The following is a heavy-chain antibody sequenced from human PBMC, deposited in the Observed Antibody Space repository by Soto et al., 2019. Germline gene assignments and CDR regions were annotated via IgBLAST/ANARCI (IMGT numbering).Heavy chain of an antibody. V-gene: IGHV1-18*04. CDR2: LSARNGDT. D-gene: IGHD3-10*01. CDR3: ARFQLLPNPAADC. CDR1: GYTFTTYG. Sequence: QVHLVQSGAELRKPGASVKVSCKASGYTFTTYGIIWVRQAPGQHLEWLGWLSARNGDTKYPQGFQGRVTLTTDTSTSTAYMELMTLVSNDTADDFCARFQLLPNPAADCWGQGTLGTVSS. J-gene: IGHJ4*02.